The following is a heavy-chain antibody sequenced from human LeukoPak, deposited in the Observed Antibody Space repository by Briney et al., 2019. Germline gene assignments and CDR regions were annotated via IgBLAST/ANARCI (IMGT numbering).Heavy chain of an antibody. Sequence: SETLSLTCTVSGGSISSSSYYWGWIRQPPGKGLEWIGYIYYSGSTYYNPSLKSRVTISVDTSKNQFSLKLSSVTAADTAVYYCARVPSGYRDAFDIWGQGTMVTVSS. D-gene: IGHD3-22*01. CDR3: ARVPSGYRDAFDI. V-gene: IGHV4-31*03. J-gene: IGHJ3*02. CDR2: IYYSGST. CDR1: GGSISSSSYY.